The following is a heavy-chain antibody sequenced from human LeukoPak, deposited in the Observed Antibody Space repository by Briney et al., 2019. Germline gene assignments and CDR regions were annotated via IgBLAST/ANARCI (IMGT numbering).Heavy chain of an antibody. D-gene: IGHD6-13*01. CDR3: VREIGYSMEDPDY. Sequence: GASVKVSCKASGFTFTSSAVQWVRQARGQRLEWIGWIVVGSGNTNYAQKFQERVTITRDMSTSTAYMELSSLRSEDTAVYYCVREIGYSMEDPDYWGQGTLVTVSS. CDR1: GFTFTSSA. J-gene: IGHJ4*02. CDR2: IVVGSGNT. V-gene: IGHV1-58*01.